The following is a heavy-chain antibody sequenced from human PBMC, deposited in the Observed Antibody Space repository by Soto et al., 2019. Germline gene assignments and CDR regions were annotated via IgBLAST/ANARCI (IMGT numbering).Heavy chain of an antibody. V-gene: IGHV4-30-4*01. Sequence: QVQLQESGPGLVKPSQTLSLTCTVSGGSFSSGDYYWSWIRQPPGKGLEWIGYLYYTGSTYYHPSLKCRVTMSVDTSKNQFSLRLSSVTAADTAVYYCARVPAGGNADYFDSWGQGTLVTVSS. CDR3: ARVPAGGNADYFDS. J-gene: IGHJ4*02. CDR2: LYYTGST. D-gene: IGHD2-15*01. CDR1: GGSFSSGDYY.